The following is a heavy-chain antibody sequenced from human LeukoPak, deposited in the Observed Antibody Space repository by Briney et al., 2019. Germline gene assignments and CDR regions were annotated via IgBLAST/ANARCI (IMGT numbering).Heavy chain of an antibody. CDR2: INWNGAWT. Sequence: GGFLRLPCAASGFKFDDYGMSWVRQAPGKGLDWVCDINWNGAWTGYADSVKGRFTISRDNAKNSLYLQMNSLRAEDTDLYYCAGYYYDSSRGFDLWGQGTLVTVSA. J-gene: IGHJ5*02. CDR3: AGYYYDSSRGFDL. V-gene: IGHV3-20*04. CDR1: GFKFDDYG. D-gene: IGHD3-22*01.